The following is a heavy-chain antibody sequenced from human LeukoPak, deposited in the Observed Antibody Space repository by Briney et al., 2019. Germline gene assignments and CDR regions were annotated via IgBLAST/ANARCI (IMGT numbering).Heavy chain of an antibody. V-gene: IGHV3-53*01. CDR3: VPLGGLGYYQYGMDV. CDR2: IGG. Sequence: AGGSLRLSCAASGFTVSSNYMSWVRQAPGKGLEWVSGIGGSGGDTFTVSRDNSKNTLFLQIDSLRTEDTAVYYCVPLGGLGYYQYGMDVWGRGTTVTVSS. CDR1: GFTVSSNY. D-gene: IGHD3/OR15-3a*01. J-gene: IGHJ6*02.